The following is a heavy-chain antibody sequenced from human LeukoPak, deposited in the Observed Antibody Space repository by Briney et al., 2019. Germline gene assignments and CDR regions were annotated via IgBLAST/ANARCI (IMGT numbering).Heavy chain of an antibody. V-gene: IGHV3-73*01. CDR2: IGRQGDSDAT. CDR3: AGDYNFSTGLNY. J-gene: IGHJ4*02. D-gene: IGHD3-3*01. CDR1: GLTFSGSG. Sequence: PGGSLKLSCAASGLTFSGSGIHWVRQASGKGLEWLGRIGRQGDSDATRYAASLKGKFTISRVDSRNTAYLQMNSLKTEDTAVYYCAGDYNFSTGLNYWGQGTLVTVSS.